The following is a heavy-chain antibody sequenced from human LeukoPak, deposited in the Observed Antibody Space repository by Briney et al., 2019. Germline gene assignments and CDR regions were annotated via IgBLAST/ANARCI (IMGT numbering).Heavy chain of an antibody. CDR3: ARVRSITIFGVVPPWPYYMDV. CDR2: IYTSGST. V-gene: IGHV4-4*07. J-gene: IGHJ6*03. D-gene: IGHD3-3*01. CDR1: GGSISSYY. Sequence: SETLSLTCTVSGGSISSYYWSWIRQPAGKGLEWIGRIYTSGSTNYNPSLKSRVTMSVDTSKNQFSLKLSSVTSADTAVYYCARVRSITIFGVVPPWPYYMDVWGKGTTVTVSS.